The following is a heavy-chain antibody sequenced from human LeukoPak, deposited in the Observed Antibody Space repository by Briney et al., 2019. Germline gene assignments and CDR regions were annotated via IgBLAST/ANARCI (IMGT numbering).Heavy chain of an antibody. Sequence: GGSLRLSCAASGFTFSSYSMNWVCQAPGKGLEWVSSISSSSSYIYYADSVKGRFTISRDNAKNSPYLQMNSLRAEDTAVYYCASENYYDSSGYFGYWGQGTLVTVSS. V-gene: IGHV3-21*01. CDR3: ASENYYDSSGYFGY. CDR2: ISSSSSYI. CDR1: GFTFSSYS. D-gene: IGHD3-22*01. J-gene: IGHJ4*02.